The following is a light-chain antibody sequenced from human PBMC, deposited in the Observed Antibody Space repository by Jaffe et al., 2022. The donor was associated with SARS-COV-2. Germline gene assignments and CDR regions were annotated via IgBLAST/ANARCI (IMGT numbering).Light chain of an antibody. CDR2: AAS. V-gene: IGKV3-15*01. Sequence: ETVMTQSPATLSVSPGERATLSCRASQSVGTNLAWYQQKPGQAPRLLISAASTRATGIPARFSGSGSGTEFTLTISSLQSEDFAVYYCQQYGSWPPLFTFGPGTRVDIK. CDR1: QSVGTN. J-gene: IGKJ3*01. CDR3: QQYGSWPPLFT.